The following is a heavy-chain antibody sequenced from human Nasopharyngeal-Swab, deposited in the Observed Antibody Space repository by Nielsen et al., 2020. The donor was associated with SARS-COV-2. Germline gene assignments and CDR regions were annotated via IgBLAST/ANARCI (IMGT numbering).Heavy chain of an antibody. D-gene: IGHD5-24*01. CDR2: ISWNSGST. J-gene: IGHJ3*02. CDR3: AKIDGYNYLYAFGI. CDR1: GFTFDDYA. Sequence: GGSLRLSCAASGFTFDDYAMHWVRQAPGKGLEWVSGISWNSGSTGYADSVKGRFTISRDNAKNSLYLQMNSLRAEDTALYYCAKIDGYNYLYAFGIWGQGTMVTVSS. V-gene: IGHV3-9*01.